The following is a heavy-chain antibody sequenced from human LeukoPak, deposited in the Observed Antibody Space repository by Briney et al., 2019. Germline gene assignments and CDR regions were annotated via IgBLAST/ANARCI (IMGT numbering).Heavy chain of an antibody. CDR1: GFTFSSYW. Sequence: GGSLRLSCAASGFTFSSYWMHWVRQAPGKGLEWVSAISGSGGSTYYADSVKGRFTISRDNSKNTLYLQMNSLRAEDTAVYYCAREPPGAPGFDYWGQGTLVTVSS. V-gene: IGHV3-23*01. CDR3: AREPPGAPGFDY. CDR2: ISGSGGST. J-gene: IGHJ4*02.